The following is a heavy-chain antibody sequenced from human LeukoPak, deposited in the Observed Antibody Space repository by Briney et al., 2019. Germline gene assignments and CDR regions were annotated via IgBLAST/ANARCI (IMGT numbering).Heavy chain of an antibody. CDR1: GGSISSSNW. V-gene: IGHV4-4*02. CDR3: ARTGYSSGWYGNFDY. Sequence: SGTLSLTCAVSGGSISSSNWWSWVRQPPGKGLEWIGEIYHSGSTNYNPSLKSRVTISVDTSKNQFSLKLSSVTAADTAVYYCARTGYSSGWYGNFDYWGQGTLVTVSS. CDR2: IYHSGST. D-gene: IGHD6-19*01. J-gene: IGHJ4*02.